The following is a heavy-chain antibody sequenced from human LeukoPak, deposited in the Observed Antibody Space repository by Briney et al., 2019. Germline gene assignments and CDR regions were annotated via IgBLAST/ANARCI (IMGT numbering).Heavy chain of an antibody. D-gene: IGHD4-17*01. CDR3: AKDPYGDYDHHLDY. CDR2: IRYDGSNK. J-gene: IGHJ4*02. V-gene: IGHV3-30*02. CDR1: GFTFSSYG. Sequence: GGSLRLSCAASGFTFSSYGMHWVRQAPGKGLEWVAFIRYDGSNKYYADSVKGRFTISRDNSKNTLYLQMNSLRAEDTAVYYCAKDPYGDYDHHLDYWGQGTLVTVSS.